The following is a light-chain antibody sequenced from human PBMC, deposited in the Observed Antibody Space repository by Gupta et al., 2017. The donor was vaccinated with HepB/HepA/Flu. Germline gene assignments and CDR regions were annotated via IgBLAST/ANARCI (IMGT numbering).Light chain of an antibody. CDR2: WAS. V-gene: IGKV4-1*01. J-gene: IGKJ5*01. Sequence: DIVMTQCPDSLTVSLGERATLNCKSSQSVCYTSNSKNYLAWYKQKPGQPPKLLISWASSREAGVSDWFGGSGYGKNLPLTIGSRQEEDVAGYYYQQHENNGSITFGQATLVDIK. CDR3: QQHENNGSIT. CDR1: QSVCYTSNSKNY.